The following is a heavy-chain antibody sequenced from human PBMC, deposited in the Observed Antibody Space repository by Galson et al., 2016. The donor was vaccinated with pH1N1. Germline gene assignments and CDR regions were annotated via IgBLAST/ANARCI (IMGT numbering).Heavy chain of an antibody. D-gene: IGHD5-18*01. V-gene: IGHV4-59*11. J-gene: IGHJ4*02. CDR2: ISYTGRA. Sequence: LSLTCTVSGGSISSHYWSRIRQPPGKGLEWIGYISYTGRANYNSSLKSRVTMSVDTSKNQFSLGLSSVTAADTAVYYCARDNTAMVRGVSHLDIWGQGTLVTVSS. CDR3: ARDNTAMVRGVSHLDI. CDR1: GGSISSHY.